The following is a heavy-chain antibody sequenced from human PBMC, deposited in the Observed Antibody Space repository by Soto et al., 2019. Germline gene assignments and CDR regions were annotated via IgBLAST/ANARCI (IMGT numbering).Heavy chain of an antibody. CDR2: ISYDGINK. J-gene: IGHJ4*02. CDR1: GFTFSTYG. V-gene: IGHV3-30*18. D-gene: IGHD5-12*01. CDR3: AKWMWEYSGYDADFDY. Sequence: QVQLVESGGGVVQPGRSLRLSCAASGFTFSTYGMHWVRQAPGKGLEWVAVISYDGINKYYPDSVKGRFTISRDNSKNTLYLQMTSLRAEDTAVYYCAKWMWEYSGYDADFDYWGQGTLVTVSS.